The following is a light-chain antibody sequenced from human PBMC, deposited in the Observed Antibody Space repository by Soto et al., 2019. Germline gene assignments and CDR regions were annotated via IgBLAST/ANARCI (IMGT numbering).Light chain of an antibody. CDR3: QQYGSSRT. CDR1: QSVSSN. Sequence: EIVFTQSPATLSLSPGQGATLSCRASQSVSSNLAWYQQKPGQAPRLLIYGASSRATGIPDRFSGSGSGTDFTLTISRLEPEDFAVYYCQQYGSSRTFGQGTKVDIK. CDR2: GAS. J-gene: IGKJ1*01. V-gene: IGKV3-20*01.